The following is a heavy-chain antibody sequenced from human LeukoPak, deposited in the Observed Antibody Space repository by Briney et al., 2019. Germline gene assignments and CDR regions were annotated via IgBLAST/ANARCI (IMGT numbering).Heavy chain of an antibody. V-gene: IGHV4-34*01. CDR2: INHSGST. Sequence: PSETLSLTCAVYGGSFSGYYWSWIRQPPGKGLEWIGEINHSGSTNYNPSLKSRVTISVDTSKNQFSLKLSSVTAADTAVYYCARGGNYDYVWGGIRFASGGKGTLSTVS. J-gene: IGHJ4*02. CDR1: GGSFSGYY. CDR3: ARGGNYDYVWGGIRFAS. D-gene: IGHD3-16*01.